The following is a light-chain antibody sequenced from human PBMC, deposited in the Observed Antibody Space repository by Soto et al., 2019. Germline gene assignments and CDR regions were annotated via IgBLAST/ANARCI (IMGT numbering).Light chain of an antibody. CDR3: ASYGGYYVV. Sequence: QYALTQPPSASGSPGQSVAISCTGTSSDVGGYDYVSWFQQNPGKAQKLMIYDVTKRPSGVPDRFSGSKSGNTASLTVSGLQAGDEAYYYCASYGGYYVVFGGGTKLTVL. CDR1: SSDVGGYDY. CDR2: DVT. V-gene: IGLV2-8*01. J-gene: IGLJ2*01.